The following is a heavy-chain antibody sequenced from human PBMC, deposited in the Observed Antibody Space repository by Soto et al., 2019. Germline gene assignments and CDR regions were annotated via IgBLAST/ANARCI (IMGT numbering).Heavy chain of an antibody. Sequence: GGSLRLSCAASGFIFSSYSMNWVRQAPGKGLEWVSYISTGSSTYYADSVKGRFTISRDNSKNTLYLQMNSLRAEDTAVYYCAKDNTIFGVVIIRGPYYFDYWGQGTLVTVSS. CDR2: ISTGSST. D-gene: IGHD3-3*01. J-gene: IGHJ4*02. CDR3: AKDNTIFGVVIIRGPYYFDY. CDR1: GFIFSSYS. V-gene: IGHV3-48*01.